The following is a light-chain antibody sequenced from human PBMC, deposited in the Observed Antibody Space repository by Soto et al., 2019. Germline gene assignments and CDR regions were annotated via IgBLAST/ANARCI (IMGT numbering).Light chain of an antibody. CDR2: QVN. J-gene: IGLJ2*01. CDR3: SSFRGSGVV. CDR1: SSDVGAYIY. V-gene: IGLV2-8*01. Sequence: QSALTQPPCASGSPGQSVTISCTGTSSDVGAYIYVSWYQQHPGKAPKLLIFQVNTRPSGVPDRLSGSKSGNTASLTVSGLQAEDEADYYCSSFRGSGVVFGGGTKLTVL.